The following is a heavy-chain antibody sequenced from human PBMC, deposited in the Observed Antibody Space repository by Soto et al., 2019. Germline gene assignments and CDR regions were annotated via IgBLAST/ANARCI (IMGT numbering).Heavy chain of an antibody. CDR2: IVVGSGNT. Sequence: SVKVSCKASGFTFTSSAVQWVRQARGQRLEWIGWIVVGSGNTNYAQKFQERVTITRDMSTSTAYMELSSLRSGDTAVYYCAVKGSKDSSGYYYYYYGMDVWGQGTTVTVSS. V-gene: IGHV1-58*01. CDR3: AVKGSKDSSGYYYYYYGMDV. CDR1: GFTFTSSA. D-gene: IGHD3-22*01. J-gene: IGHJ6*02.